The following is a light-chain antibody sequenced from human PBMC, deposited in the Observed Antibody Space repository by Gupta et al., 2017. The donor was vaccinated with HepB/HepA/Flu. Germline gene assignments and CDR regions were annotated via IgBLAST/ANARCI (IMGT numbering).Light chain of an antibody. V-gene: IGLV2-11*01. CDR2: DVT. J-gene: IGLJ2*01. CDR1: SSDVGGYNY. CDR3: CAYGGRDTLV. Sequence: QSALTQPRSVSGSPGQSVTISCTGTSSDVGGYNYVFWYQQHPGKAPKLMIYDVTRRPSGVPDRFSGSKSGNTASLTISGLQAEDEADYYCCAYGGRDTLVFGGGTKLTVL.